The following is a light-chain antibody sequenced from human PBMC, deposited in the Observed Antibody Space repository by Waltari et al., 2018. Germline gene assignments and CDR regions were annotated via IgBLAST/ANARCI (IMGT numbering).Light chain of an antibody. J-gene: IGLJ1*01. Sequence: QSVLTQPPSASGSPGQSVSLSCTGTSSDVCGYDYVSWYQQHPGKAPNLMIYDFSKRPSGVPDRFSGSKSGNTASLTVSGLQADDEADYYCSSYAGNNNYIFGSGTKVTVL. CDR2: DFS. CDR3: SSYAGNNNYI. V-gene: IGLV2-8*01. CDR1: SSDVCGYDY.